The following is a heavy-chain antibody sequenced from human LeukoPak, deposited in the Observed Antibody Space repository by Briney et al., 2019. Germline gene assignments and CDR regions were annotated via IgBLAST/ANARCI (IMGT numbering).Heavy chain of an antibody. Sequence: GGSLRLSCAAPGFTFSNYNMNWVRQAPGKGLEWVAYISGSGSTIYYADSVKGRFTISRDNAKNSLYLQMNSLRDEDTAVYYCARSVIWGQGTLVTVSS. J-gene: IGHJ4*02. D-gene: IGHD2/OR15-2a*01. CDR1: GFTFSNYN. V-gene: IGHV3-48*02. CDR3: ARSVI. CDR2: ISGSGSTI.